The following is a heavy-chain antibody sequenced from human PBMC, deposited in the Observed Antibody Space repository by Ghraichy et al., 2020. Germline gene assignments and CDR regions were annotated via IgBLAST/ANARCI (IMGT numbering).Heavy chain of an antibody. CDR2: ISSNGGST. V-gene: IGHV3-64D*06. Sequence: GGSLRLSCSASGFTFSSYGMHWVRQAPGKGLEYVSAISSNGGSTYYADSVKGRFTISRDNSKNTLYLQMSSLRAEDTAVYYCVADEAGYSGYDSHAFDIWGQGKMGTVSS. D-gene: IGHD5-12*01. CDR1: GFTFSSYG. J-gene: IGHJ3*02. CDR3: VADEAGYSGYDSHAFDI.